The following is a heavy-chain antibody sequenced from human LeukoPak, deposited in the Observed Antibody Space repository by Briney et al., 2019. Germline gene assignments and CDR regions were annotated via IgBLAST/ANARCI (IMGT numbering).Heavy chain of an antibody. CDR1: GGSISSYY. CDR3: ARHADYSSSLGWFDP. CDR2: IYYSGST. D-gene: IGHD6-13*01. J-gene: IGHJ5*02. Sequence: SETLSLTCTVSGGSISSYYWSWIRQPPGKGLEWIGYIYYSGSTNYNPSLKSRVTISVDTSKNQFPLKLSSVTAADTAVYYCARHADYSSSLGWFDPWGQGTLVTVSS. V-gene: IGHV4-59*08.